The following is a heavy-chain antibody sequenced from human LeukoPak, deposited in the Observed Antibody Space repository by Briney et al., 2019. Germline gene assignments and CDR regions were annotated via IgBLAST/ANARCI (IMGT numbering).Heavy chain of an antibody. D-gene: IGHD6-13*01. V-gene: IGHV4-39*01. J-gene: IGHJ5*02. Sequence: SETLSLTCTVSGGSMSSSSYYWGWIRQPPGKGLEWIGSIYYSGSTYYDPSLKSRVTISVDTSKNQFSLKLSSVTAADTAVYYCARRLGSNSWYDSTENWFDPWGQGTLVTVSS. CDR2: IYYSGST. CDR1: GGSMSSSSYY. CDR3: ARRLGSNSWYDSTENWFDP.